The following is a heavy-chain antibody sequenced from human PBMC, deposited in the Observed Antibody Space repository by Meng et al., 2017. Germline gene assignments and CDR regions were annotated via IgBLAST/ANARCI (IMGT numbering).Heavy chain of an antibody. CDR2: IIPIFGTA. CDR1: GRNFSSYA. Sequence: QEQLVQSGAEVKKPGSSVKVSCKAYGRNFSSYAISWVRQAPGQGLEWMGGIIPIFGTANYAQKFQGRVTITADESTSTAYMELSSLRSEDTAVYYCARDSDSSSWYDYFGYWGQGTLVTVSS. D-gene: IGHD6-13*01. J-gene: IGHJ4*02. V-gene: IGHV1-69*01. CDR3: ARDSDSSSWYDYFGY.